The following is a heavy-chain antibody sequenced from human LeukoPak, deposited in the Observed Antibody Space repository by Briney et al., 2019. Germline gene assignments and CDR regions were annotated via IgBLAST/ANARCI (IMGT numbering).Heavy chain of an antibody. CDR2: IHYSGST. J-gene: IGHJ6*03. Sequence: SETLSLTCTVSGGSINSYYWSWIRQPPGKGLQCIGCIHYSGSTNYNPSLKSRVTISVDTSKNQFSLKLSSVTAADTAVYYCARTTMVRGTYYMDVWGKGTTVTISS. CDR1: GGSINSYY. V-gene: IGHV4-59*01. D-gene: IGHD3-10*01. CDR3: ARTTMVRGTYYMDV.